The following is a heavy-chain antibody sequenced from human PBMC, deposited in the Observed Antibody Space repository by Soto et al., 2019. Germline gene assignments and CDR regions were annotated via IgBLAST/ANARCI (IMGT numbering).Heavy chain of an antibody. D-gene: IGHD5-18*01. CDR1: GFTFSSYA. CDR3: AKDPNNWYNTATVTPGVDY. J-gene: IGHJ4*02. CDR2: ISGSGGST. V-gene: IGHV3-23*01. Sequence: EVQLLESGGGLVQPGGSLRLSCAASGFTFSSYAMSWVRQAPGKGLEWVSAISGSGGSTYYADSVKGRFTISRDNSKNTLYLQMNSLRAEDTAVYYCAKDPNNWYNTATVTPGVDYWGQGTLVTVSS.